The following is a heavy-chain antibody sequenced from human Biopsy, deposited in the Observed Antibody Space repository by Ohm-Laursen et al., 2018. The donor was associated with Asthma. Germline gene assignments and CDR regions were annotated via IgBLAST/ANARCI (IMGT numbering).Heavy chain of an antibody. CDR2: INAGNGNT. J-gene: IGHJ3*02. Sequence: ASVKVSCKASGYTFINYAIHWVRQAPGQRLEWMGWINAGNGNTKHSQKVQGRVTISRDTSASTAYMDLSSLRSEDTAVYYCARTYYDFLTGQVNDAFAMWGQGTMVTVSS. D-gene: IGHD3-9*01. CDR3: ARTYYDFLTGQVNDAFAM. V-gene: IGHV1-3*01. CDR1: GYTFINYA.